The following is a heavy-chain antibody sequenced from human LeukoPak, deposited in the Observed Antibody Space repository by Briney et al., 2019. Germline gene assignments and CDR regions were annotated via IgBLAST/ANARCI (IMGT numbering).Heavy chain of an antibody. CDR2: FDPEDGET. J-gene: IGHJ5*02. CDR1: GYTFTGYY. V-gene: IGHV1-24*01. CDR3: ATSGYSGYDP. D-gene: IGHD5-12*01. Sequence: ASVKVSCKASGYTFTGYYMHWVRQAPGKGLEWMGGFDPEDGETIYAQKFQGRVTMTEDTSTDTAYMELSSLRSEDTAVYYCATSGYSGYDPWGQGTLVTVSS.